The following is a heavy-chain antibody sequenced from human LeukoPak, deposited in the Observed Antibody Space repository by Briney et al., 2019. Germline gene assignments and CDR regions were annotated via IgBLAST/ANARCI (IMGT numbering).Heavy chain of an antibody. CDR1: GFTFSNAW. V-gene: IGHV3-7*03. Sequence: GGSLRLSCAASGFTFSNAWMNWVRHTPGKGLEWVANIRQDGDTKYYVDSVKGRFTISRDNAMNSLYLQMNSLRAEDTAIYYCARSLPYGTTWYGRSDFWGQGTLVTVSS. J-gene: IGHJ4*02. D-gene: IGHD6-13*01. CDR2: IRQDGDTK. CDR3: ARSLPYGTTWYGRSDF.